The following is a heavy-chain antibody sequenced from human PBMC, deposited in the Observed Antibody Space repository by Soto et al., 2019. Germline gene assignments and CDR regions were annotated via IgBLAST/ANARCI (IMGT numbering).Heavy chain of an antibody. V-gene: IGHV3-49*03. J-gene: IGHJ6*02. CDR1: GFTFGDYA. Sequence: GGSLRLSCTASGFTFGDYAMSWFRQAPGKGLEWVGFIRSKAYVGTTEYAASVKGRFTISRDDSKSIAYLQMNSLKTEDTAVYYCTRVWNSSSWYFYYYYGRDVSGDVTTV. CDR3: TRVWNSSSWYFYYYYGRDV. D-gene: IGHD6-13*01. CDR2: IRSKAYVGTT.